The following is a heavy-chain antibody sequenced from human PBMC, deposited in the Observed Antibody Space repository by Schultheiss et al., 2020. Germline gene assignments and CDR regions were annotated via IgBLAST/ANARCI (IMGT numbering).Heavy chain of an antibody. CDR2: IYYSGST. Sequence: SETLSLTCAVSGGSISSSNWWSWVRQPPGKGLEWIGYIYYSGSTNYNPSLKSRVTISVDTSKNQFSLKLSSVTAADTAVYYCARGYEQLESGEMLPNWFDPWGQGTLVTVSS. CDR3: ARGYEQLESGEMLPNWFDP. V-gene: IGHV4-4*02. J-gene: IGHJ5*02. CDR1: GGSISSSNW. D-gene: IGHD6-6*01.